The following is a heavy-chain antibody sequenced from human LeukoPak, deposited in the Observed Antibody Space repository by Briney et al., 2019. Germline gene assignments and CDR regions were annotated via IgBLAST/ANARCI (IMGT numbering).Heavy chain of an antibody. J-gene: IGHJ4*02. Sequence: SVKVSCKASGGTFSSYAISWGRQAPGEGLEWMGRIIPIFGTANSAQKFKGRVTITTDESTSTAYMALSSMRSEDTAVYYCARGDSSGYSYWGQGNLVTVSS. D-gene: IGHD3-22*01. CDR3: ARGDSSGYSY. CDR2: IIPIFGTA. CDR1: GGTFSSYA. V-gene: IGHV1-69*05.